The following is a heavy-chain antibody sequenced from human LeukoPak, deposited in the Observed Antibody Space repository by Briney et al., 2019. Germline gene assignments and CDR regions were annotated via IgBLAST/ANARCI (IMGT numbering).Heavy chain of an antibody. CDR2: IYYSGST. CDR1: GGSISSYY. D-gene: IGHD3-22*01. J-gene: IGHJ6*03. V-gene: IGHV4-59*01. Sequence: SETLSLTCTVSGGSISSYYWSWIRQPPGKGLEWIGYIYYSGSTNYNPSLKSRVTISVDTSKNQFSLKLSSVTAADTAVYYCARGYNYYDSSGYYRVRYYYYYMDVWGKGTTVTISS. CDR3: ARGYNYYDSSGYYRVRYYYYYMDV.